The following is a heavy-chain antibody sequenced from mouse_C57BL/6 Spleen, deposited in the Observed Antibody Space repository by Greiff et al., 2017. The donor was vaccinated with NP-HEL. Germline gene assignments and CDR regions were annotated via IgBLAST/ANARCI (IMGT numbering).Heavy chain of an antibody. J-gene: IGHJ4*01. CDR3: TPGGNYGSYYAMDY. V-gene: IGHV14-4*01. CDR1: GFNIKDDY. Sequence: EVQLQQSGAELVRPGASVKLSCTASGFNIKDDYMHWVKQRPEQGLEWIGWIDPENGDTEYASKFQGKATITADTSSNTAYLQLSSLTSEDTAVYYCTPGGNYGSYYAMDYWGQGTSVTVSS. D-gene: IGHD2-1*01. CDR2: IDPENGDT.